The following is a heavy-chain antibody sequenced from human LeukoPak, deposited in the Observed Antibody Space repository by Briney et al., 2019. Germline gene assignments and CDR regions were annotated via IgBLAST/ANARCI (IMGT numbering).Heavy chain of an antibody. D-gene: IGHD3-22*01. CDR3: VRDPYYYDSSGYYGEGFDY. J-gene: IGHJ4*02. CDR2: ISSSRNYI. CDR1: GFTFSSYG. V-gene: IGHV3-21*01. Sequence: NPGGSLRLSCAASGFTFSSYGMNWARQAPGKGLEWVSYISSSRNYIFYADSVKGRFTISRDNAKNSLYLQMNSLRAEDTAVYYCVRDPYYYDSSGYYGEGFDYWGQGTLVTVSS.